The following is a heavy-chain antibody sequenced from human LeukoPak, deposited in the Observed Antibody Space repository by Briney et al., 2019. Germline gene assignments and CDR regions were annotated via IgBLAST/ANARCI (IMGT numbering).Heavy chain of an antibody. CDR1: GFTFSSYG. CDR2: ISYDGSNK. CDR3: ARVLTVRSGGYDAFDI. V-gene: IGHV3-30*03. D-gene: IGHD6-25*01. Sequence: GGSLRLSCAASGFTFSSYGMHWVRQAPGKGLEWVAVISYDGSNKYYADSVKGRFTISRDNSKNTLYLQMNSLRAEDTAVYYCARVLTVRSGGYDAFDIWGQGTMVIVSS. J-gene: IGHJ3*02.